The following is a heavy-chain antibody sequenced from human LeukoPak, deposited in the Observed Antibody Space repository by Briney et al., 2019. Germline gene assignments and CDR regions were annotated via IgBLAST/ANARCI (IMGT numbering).Heavy chain of an antibody. CDR2: MNPNSGNT. Sequence: GASVKVSCTASGYTFTSYDINWVRQATGQGLEWMGWMNPNSGNTGYAQKFQGRVTMTRNTSISTAYMELSSLRSEDTAVYYCARGNNYYGSGSYDYFDYWGQGTLVTVSS. V-gene: IGHV1-8*01. J-gene: IGHJ4*02. CDR1: GYTFTSYD. D-gene: IGHD3-10*01. CDR3: ARGNNYYGSGSYDYFDY.